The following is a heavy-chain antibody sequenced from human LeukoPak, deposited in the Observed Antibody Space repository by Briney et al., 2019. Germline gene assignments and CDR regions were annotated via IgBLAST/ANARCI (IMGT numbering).Heavy chain of an antibody. CDR2: IYYSGST. Sequence: PSQTLSLTCTVSGGSISSGGYYWSWIRQHPGKGLEWIGYIYYSGSTYYNPSLKSRVTISVDTSKNQFSLKLSSVTAADTAVYYCARGGPDSSGYYYVYWGQGTLVTVSS. V-gene: IGHV4-31*03. CDR3: ARGGPDSSGYYYVY. CDR1: GGSISSGGYY. J-gene: IGHJ4*02. D-gene: IGHD3-22*01.